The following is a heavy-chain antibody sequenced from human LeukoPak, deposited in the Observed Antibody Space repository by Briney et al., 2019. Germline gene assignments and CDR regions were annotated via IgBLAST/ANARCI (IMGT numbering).Heavy chain of an antibody. J-gene: IGHJ4*02. V-gene: IGHV1-69*13. CDR3: ASLVVPAAIFEFDY. CDR2: IIPIFGTA. D-gene: IGHD2-2*01. Sequence: ASVKVSCKASGGTFSSYAISWVRQAPGQGREWMGGIIPIFGTANYAQKFQGRVTITADESTSTAYMELSSLRSEDTAVYYCASLVVPAAIFEFDYWGQGTLVTVSS. CDR1: GGTFSSYA.